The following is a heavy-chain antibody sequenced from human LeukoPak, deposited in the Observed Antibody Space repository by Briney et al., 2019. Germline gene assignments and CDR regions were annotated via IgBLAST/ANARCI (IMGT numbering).Heavy chain of an antibody. Sequence: PSDTLSLTCTVSGGSISSGGYYWSWIRQHPGKGLEWIGYLYYSGSTYYNPSLKSRVTISVDTSKNQFSLKLSSVTAADTAVYYCARSYCSSTSCSPYYYYYMDVWGKGTTVTVSS. D-gene: IGHD2-2*01. CDR2: LYYSGST. J-gene: IGHJ6*03. CDR1: GGSISSGGYY. CDR3: ARSYCSSTSCSPYYYYYMDV. V-gene: IGHV4-31*03.